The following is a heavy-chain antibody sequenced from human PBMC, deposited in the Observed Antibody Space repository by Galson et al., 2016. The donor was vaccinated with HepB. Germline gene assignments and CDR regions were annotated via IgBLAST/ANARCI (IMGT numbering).Heavy chain of an antibody. CDR1: GFTFNSFA. Sequence: SLRLSCAASGFTFNSFAMTWVRQAPGKGLEWVSTIIGSGGSMSYADSVRGRFITSRDNSKNTLYLQLNSLRADDTALYYGARDGGLCSDATCYYRKHWGRGTLVTVSS. D-gene: IGHD2-15*01. V-gene: IGHV3-23*01. CDR3: ARDGGLCSDATCYYRKH. J-gene: IGHJ2*01. CDR2: IIGSGGSM.